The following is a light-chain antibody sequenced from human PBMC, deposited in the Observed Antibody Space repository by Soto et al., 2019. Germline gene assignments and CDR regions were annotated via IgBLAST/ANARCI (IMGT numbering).Light chain of an antibody. Sequence: QSVLTHPPSASWSPGQSVTISCTGTSSDVGGYNYVSWYQQHPGKAPKLMIYEVSKRPSGVPDRFSGSKSGNTASLTVSGLQAEDEADYYCSSYAGSNNFGVFGTGTKVTVL. CDR1: SSDVGGYNY. CDR2: EVS. V-gene: IGLV2-8*01. CDR3: SSYAGSNNFGV. J-gene: IGLJ1*01.